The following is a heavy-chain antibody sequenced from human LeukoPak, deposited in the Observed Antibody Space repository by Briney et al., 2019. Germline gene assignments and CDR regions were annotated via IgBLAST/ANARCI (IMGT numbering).Heavy chain of an antibody. Sequence: GGSLRLSCAASGFTFSSYAMSWIRQAPGKGLEWVSTMSTNGVATYYADSVKGRFTISRDNSKNTLYLQMNSLRADDTAVYYCAKSLRGTRSYYYYYMDVWGKGTTVTVSS. V-gene: IGHV3-23*01. CDR2: MSTNGVAT. J-gene: IGHJ6*03. CDR1: GFTFSSYA. D-gene: IGHD3-16*01. CDR3: AKSLRGTRSYYYYYMDV.